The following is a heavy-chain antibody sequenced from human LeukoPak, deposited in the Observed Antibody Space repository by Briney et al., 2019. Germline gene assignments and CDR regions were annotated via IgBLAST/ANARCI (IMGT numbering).Heavy chain of an antibody. J-gene: IGHJ3*02. Sequence: ASVKVSCKASGGTFSSYAISWVRQAPGQGLEWMGGIIPIFGTANYAQKFQGRVTITADESTSTAYMELSSLRSEDTAVYYCARDGIAARLIAFDIWGQGTMVTVSS. CDR2: IIPIFGTA. CDR3: ARDGIAARLIAFDI. V-gene: IGHV1-69*13. D-gene: IGHD6-6*01. CDR1: GGTFSSYA.